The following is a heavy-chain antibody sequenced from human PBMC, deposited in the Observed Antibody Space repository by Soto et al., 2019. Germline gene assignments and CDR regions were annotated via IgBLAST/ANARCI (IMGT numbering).Heavy chain of an antibody. Sequence: QVQLQESGPGLVKPSQTLSLTCTVSGGSISSGGYYWSWIRQHPGKGLEWIGYIYYSGSTYYNPSLKCGFTISAHTSKHQFPLKLSSVPAADRAVYSWARDQLYGDYPRHYYYGMDVWGQGTTVTVSS. CDR2: IYYSGST. V-gene: IGHV4-31*03. CDR3: ARDQLYGDYPRHYYYGMDV. D-gene: IGHD4-17*01. J-gene: IGHJ6*02. CDR1: GGSISSGGYY.